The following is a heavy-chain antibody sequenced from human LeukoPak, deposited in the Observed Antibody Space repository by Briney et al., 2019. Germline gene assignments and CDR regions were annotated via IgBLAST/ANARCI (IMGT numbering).Heavy chain of an antibody. CDR1: GVTLSNYA. Sequence: GGSLRLSCVASGVTLSNYAMSWARQAPGKGLEWVSLIYSGGSTYYADSVKGRFTISRDNSKNTVYLQMNSLRAEDTAMYYCARRDDHNGRDYWGQGTLVTVSS. D-gene: IGHD5-24*01. CDR3: ARRDDHNGRDY. J-gene: IGHJ4*02. V-gene: IGHV3-53*01. CDR2: IYSGGST.